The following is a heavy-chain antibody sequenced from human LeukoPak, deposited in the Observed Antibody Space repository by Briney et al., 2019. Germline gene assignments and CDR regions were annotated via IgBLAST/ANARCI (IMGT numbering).Heavy chain of an antibody. Sequence: PGGSLRLSCAASGFTFSSYWMSWVRQAPGKGLEWVSSISSSSSYIYYADSVKGRFTISRDNAKNSLYLQMNSLRAEDTAVYYCARDPLAPYYDYVWGSYQDYWDQGTLVTVSS. CDR2: ISSSSSYI. CDR3: ARDPLAPYYDYVWGSYQDY. J-gene: IGHJ4*02. D-gene: IGHD3-16*02. V-gene: IGHV3-21*01. CDR1: GFTFSSYW.